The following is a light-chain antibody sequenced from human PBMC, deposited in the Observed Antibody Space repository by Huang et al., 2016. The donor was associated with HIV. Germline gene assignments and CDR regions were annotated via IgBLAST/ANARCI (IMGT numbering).Light chain of an antibody. V-gene: IGKV3-20*01. CDR3: QQYGSSPPLT. CDR1: QSISSIY. J-gene: IGKJ4*01. Sequence: EIVLTQSPGTLSLSPGERATLSCRASQSISSIYLAWYQHKPGQAPRRLISGASSRATCIPDRFSGSGSGTCFTLTISRLEPEDFAVYYCQQYGSSPPLTFGGGTKVEIK. CDR2: GAS.